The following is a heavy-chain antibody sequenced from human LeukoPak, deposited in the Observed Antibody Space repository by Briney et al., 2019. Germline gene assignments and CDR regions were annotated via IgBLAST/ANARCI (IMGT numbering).Heavy chain of an antibody. J-gene: IGHJ4*02. Sequence: PSETLSLTCTVSGGSISSYYWSWVRQAPGKGLEWVSVIYSGGSTYYADSVKGRFTISRDNSKNTLYLQMNSLRAEDTAVYFCAKEPVWGSPYGPYDYWGQGNLVTVSS. CDR3: AKEPVWGSPYGPYDY. D-gene: IGHD3-16*01. CDR2: IYSGGST. V-gene: IGHV3-53*01. CDR1: GGSISSYY.